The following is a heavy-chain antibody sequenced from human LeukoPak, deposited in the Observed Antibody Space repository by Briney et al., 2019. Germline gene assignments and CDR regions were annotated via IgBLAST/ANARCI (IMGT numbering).Heavy chain of an antibody. D-gene: IGHD2-21*02. Sequence: ASVKVSCKASGYTFTGYYMHWVRQAPGQGLEWMGWINPNSGGTNYAQKLQGRVTMTTDTSTSTAYMELRSLRSDDTAVYYCATAYCGGDCYSVYYYGMDVWGQGTTVTVSS. CDR3: ATAYCGGDCYSVYYYGMDV. CDR2: INPNSGGT. J-gene: IGHJ6*02. CDR1: GYTFTGYY. V-gene: IGHV1-2*02.